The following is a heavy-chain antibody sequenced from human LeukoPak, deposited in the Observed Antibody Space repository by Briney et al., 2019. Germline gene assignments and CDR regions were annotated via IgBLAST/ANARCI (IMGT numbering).Heavy chain of an antibody. V-gene: IGHV1-46*01. Sequence: ASVKVSCKASGYTFTSYYMHWVRQAPGQGLEWMGIINPSGGSTSCAQKFQGRVTMTRDTSTSTVYMELSSLRSEDTAVYYCARDRVTVTYYYYYYGMDVWGQGTTVTVSS. CDR2: INPSGGST. J-gene: IGHJ6*02. CDR1: GYTFTSYY. D-gene: IGHD4-17*01. CDR3: ARDRVTVTYYYYYYGMDV.